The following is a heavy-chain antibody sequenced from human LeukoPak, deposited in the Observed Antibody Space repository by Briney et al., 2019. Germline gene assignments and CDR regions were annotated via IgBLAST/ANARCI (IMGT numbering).Heavy chain of an antibody. CDR3: ARDSGYDFGYFDY. CDR2: INPNSGGT. D-gene: IGHD5-12*01. CDR1: GYTFTGYY. V-gene: IGHV1-2*02. Sequence: ASVKVSCKASGYTFTGYYMHWVRQAPGQGLEWVGWINPNSGGTNYAQKFQGRVTMTRDTSISTAYMELSRLRSDDTAVYYCARDSGYDFGYFDYWGQGTLVTVSS. J-gene: IGHJ4*02.